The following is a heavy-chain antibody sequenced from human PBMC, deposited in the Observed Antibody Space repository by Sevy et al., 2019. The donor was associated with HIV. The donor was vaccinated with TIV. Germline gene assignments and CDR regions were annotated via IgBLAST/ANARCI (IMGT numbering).Heavy chain of an antibody. J-gene: IGHJ6*02. CDR3: AKEFCIHGLCQIYDGYYFYAMDV. D-gene: IGHD2-8*01. CDR2: ISGSGISP. CDR1: GFTFNSHG. Sequence: GGSLRLSCEASGFTFNSHGMTWVRQAPGKGLEWVSCISGSGISPFYADSVKGRFTISRDNSKNTVYLQMNSLRAEDTAVYYCAKEFCIHGLCQIYDGYYFYAMDVWGQGTTVTVSS. V-gene: IGHV3-23*01.